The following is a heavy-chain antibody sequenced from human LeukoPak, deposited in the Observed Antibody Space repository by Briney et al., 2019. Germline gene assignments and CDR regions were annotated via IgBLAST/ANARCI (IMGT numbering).Heavy chain of an antibody. CDR1: GGSINSYY. V-gene: IGHV4-59*01. Sequence: SETLSLTCTVSGGSINSYYWSWIRQPPGKGLEWIGYIYYNGRTNYNPSLKSQVTISVDTSKIQFSLKLTSVTAADTAVYYCARSIAVAGNDAFDIWGRGTMVTVSS. CDR2: IYYNGRT. D-gene: IGHD6-19*01. CDR3: ARSIAVAGNDAFDI. J-gene: IGHJ3*02.